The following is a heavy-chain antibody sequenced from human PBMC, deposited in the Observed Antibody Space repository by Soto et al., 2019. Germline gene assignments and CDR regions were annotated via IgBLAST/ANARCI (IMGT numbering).Heavy chain of an antibody. Sequence: GGSLRLSCAASGFTFSSYAMHWVRQDPGKGLEYVSAISSNGGSTYYANSVKGRFTISRDNSKNTLYLQMGSLRAEDMAVYYCARAIVVVTAPFDYWGRGTRVTVSS. CDR1: GFTFSSYA. CDR2: ISSNGGST. D-gene: IGHD2-21*02. CDR3: ARAIVVVTAPFDY. J-gene: IGHJ4*02. V-gene: IGHV3-64*01.